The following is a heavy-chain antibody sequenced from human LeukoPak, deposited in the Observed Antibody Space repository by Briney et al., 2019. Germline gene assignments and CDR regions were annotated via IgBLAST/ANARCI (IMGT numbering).Heavy chain of an antibody. CDR2: ISGSGGST. J-gene: IGHJ5*02. V-gene: IGHV3-23*01. CDR3: AKGLVGNWNYDWFDP. CDR1: GFTFSSYA. Sequence: GGSLRLSCAASGFTFSSYAMSWVRQAPGKGLEWVSAISGSGGSTYYADSVKGRFTISRDNSKNTLYLQMNSLRAKDTAVYYCAKGLVGNWNYDWFDPWGQGTLVTVSS. D-gene: IGHD1-7*01.